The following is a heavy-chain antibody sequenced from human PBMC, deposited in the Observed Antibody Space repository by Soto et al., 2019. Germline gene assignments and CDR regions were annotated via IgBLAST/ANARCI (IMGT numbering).Heavy chain of an antibody. CDR3: ARLGSSGWYQGSYFDY. J-gene: IGHJ4*02. CDR1: GGSITRNNHY. D-gene: IGHD6-19*01. V-gene: IGHV4-39*01. CDR2: ILYSGST. Sequence: SETLSLTCIVSGGSITRNNHYWGWIRQSPGKGLEWIGSILYSGSTNYNPSLKSRVTLSVETSKNQFSLKMSSVTAADTALYYCARLGSSGWYQGSYFDYWGQRTLVTVSS.